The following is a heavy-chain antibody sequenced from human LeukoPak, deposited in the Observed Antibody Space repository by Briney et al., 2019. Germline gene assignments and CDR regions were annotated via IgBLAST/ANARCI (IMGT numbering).Heavy chain of an antibody. J-gene: IGHJ4*02. CDR1: GGSFSGYY. CDR2: INHSGST. V-gene: IGHV4-34*01. CDR3: ARSPLAAAGPLDY. Sequence: SETLSLTCAVYGGSFSGYYWSWIRQPPGKGLEWIGEINHSGSTNYNPSLKSRVTISVDTSKNQFSLKLSSVTAADTAVYYCARSPLAAAGPLDYWGQETLVPVPS. D-gene: IGHD6-13*01.